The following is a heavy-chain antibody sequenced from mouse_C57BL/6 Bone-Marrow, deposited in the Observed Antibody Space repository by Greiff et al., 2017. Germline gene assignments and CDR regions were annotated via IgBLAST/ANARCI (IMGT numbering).Heavy chain of an antibody. V-gene: IGHV1-82*01. CDR3: ARRNYDEGFAY. D-gene: IGHD2-4*01. CDR2: IYPGDGDT. Sequence: QVQLKESGPELVKPGASVKISCKASGYAFSSSWMNWVKQRPGKGLEWIGRIYPGDGDTNYNGKFKGKATLTADKSSSTAYMQLSSLTSEDSAVYFCARRNYDEGFAYWGQGTLVTVSA. CDR1: GYAFSSSW. J-gene: IGHJ3*01.